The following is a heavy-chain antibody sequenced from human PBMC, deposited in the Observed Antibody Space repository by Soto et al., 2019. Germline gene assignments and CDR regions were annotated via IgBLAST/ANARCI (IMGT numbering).Heavy chain of an antibody. CDR2: IDNSGTS. CDR3: ARVGISGTIDAFDI. Sequence: QGQLQESGPELVKPSQTLSLTCTVSGGSISSGGSYWGWIRQHSGKGLEWIGYIDNSGTSYYNPSLKSRLTISVDTSNNQFSLHLRSVTAADTAVYYCARVGISGTIDAFDIWGQGTMVTVSS. D-gene: IGHD1-20*01. CDR1: GGSISSGGSY. V-gene: IGHV4-31*03. J-gene: IGHJ3*02.